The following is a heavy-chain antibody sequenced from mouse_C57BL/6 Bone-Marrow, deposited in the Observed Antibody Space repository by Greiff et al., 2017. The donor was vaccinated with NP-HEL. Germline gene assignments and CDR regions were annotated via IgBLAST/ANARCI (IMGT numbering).Heavy chain of an antibody. Sequence: DVHLVESGGGLVQPGGSLSLSCAASGFTFTDYYMSWVRQPPGKALEWLGFIRNKANGYTTEYSASVKGRFTISRDNSQSILYLQMNALRADDSATYYCARSSSLDGYYSFAYWGQGTLVTVSA. CDR1: GFTFTDYY. CDR2: IRNKANGYTT. J-gene: IGHJ3*01. CDR3: ARSSSLDGYYSFAY. D-gene: IGHD2-3*01. V-gene: IGHV7-3*01.